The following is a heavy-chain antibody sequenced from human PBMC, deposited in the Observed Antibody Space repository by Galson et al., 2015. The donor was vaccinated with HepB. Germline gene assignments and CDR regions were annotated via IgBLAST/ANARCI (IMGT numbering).Heavy chain of an antibody. Sequence: SVKVSCKVSGYTLTELSMHWVRQAPGKGLEWMGGFDPEDGETIYAQKFQGRVTMTEDTSTDTAYMELSSLRSEDTAVYYCATLTYSSSWYLYYWGQGTLVTVSS. J-gene: IGHJ4*02. CDR3: ATLTYSSSWYLYY. D-gene: IGHD6-13*01. CDR2: FDPEDGET. V-gene: IGHV1-24*01. CDR1: GYTLTELS.